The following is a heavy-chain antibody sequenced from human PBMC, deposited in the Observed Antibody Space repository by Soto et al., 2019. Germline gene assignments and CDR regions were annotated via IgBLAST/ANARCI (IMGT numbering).Heavy chain of an antibody. J-gene: IGHJ6*02. CDR2: ISAGGYNT. CDR3: AKDHTVYSGYDYYYGMDV. Sequence: GGSLRLSFADSGFTFSTYAITWVRQAPGKGLEWVSAISAGGYNTDYADSVKGRFTISRDNSKNTLYLQMNSLSAEDTAVYYCAKDHTVYSGYDYYYGMDVGGQGTTVTVSS. V-gene: IGHV3-23*01. CDR1: GFTFSTYA. D-gene: IGHD1-26*01.